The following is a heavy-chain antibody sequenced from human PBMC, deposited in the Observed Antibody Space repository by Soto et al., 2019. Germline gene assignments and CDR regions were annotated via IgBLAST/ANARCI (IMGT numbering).Heavy chain of an antibody. CDR3: ARDLGGGALGYCSGGSCYSPPDLDS. Sequence: ASVKVSCKASGYTFTSYGISWGRQAPGQGLEWMGWISAYNGNTNYGQKLQGRVTMTTDTSTSTAYMELRSLRSDDTAVYYCARDLGGGALGYCSGGSCYSPPDLDSWG. V-gene: IGHV1-18*01. D-gene: IGHD2-15*01. CDR1: GYTFTSYG. J-gene: IGHJ5*01. CDR2: ISAYNGNT.